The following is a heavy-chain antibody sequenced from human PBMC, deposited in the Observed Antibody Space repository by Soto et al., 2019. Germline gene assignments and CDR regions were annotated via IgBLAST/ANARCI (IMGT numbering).Heavy chain of an antibody. CDR2: SSPGDSDI. V-gene: IGHV5-51*01. J-gene: IGHJ4*02. D-gene: IGHD6-6*01. Sequence: PGESLKISCKGSGYSFTSYWIGWVRQMPGKGLEWMGVSSPGDSDIRYSPSFQGQVTISADKSISTAYLQWSSLKASDTAMYYCARRPYGSSAPFDCWGQGTLVTVSS. CDR3: ARRPYGSSAPFDC. CDR1: GYSFTSYW.